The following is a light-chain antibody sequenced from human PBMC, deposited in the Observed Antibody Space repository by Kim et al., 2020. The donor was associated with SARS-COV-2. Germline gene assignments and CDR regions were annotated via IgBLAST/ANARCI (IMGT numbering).Light chain of an antibody. CDR3: QQFNSPYT. CDR2: AAD. J-gene: IGKJ2*01. CDR1: EAIKNY. Sequence: LCASVGDRVTISCRASEAIKNYLAWYQQKPGRAPELLIYAADTLQSGVPSRFSGSGSGTDFTLTISSLQPEDVGYYYCQQFNSPYTFGQGSKLEI. V-gene: IGKV1-9*01.